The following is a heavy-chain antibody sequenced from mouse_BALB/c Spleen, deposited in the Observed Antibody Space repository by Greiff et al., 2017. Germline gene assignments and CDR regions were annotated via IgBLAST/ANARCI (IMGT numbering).Heavy chain of an antibody. J-gene: IGHJ2*01. CDR1: GFTFSSYG. CDR3: ARGRGQLDY. Sequence: EVQLVESGGDLVKPGGSLKLSCAASGFTFSSYGMSWVRQTPDKRLEWVATISSGGSYTYYPDSVKGRFTISRDNAKNTLYLQMSSLKSEDTAMYYCARGRGQLDYWGQGTTLTVSS. V-gene: IGHV5-6*01. CDR2: ISSGGSYT.